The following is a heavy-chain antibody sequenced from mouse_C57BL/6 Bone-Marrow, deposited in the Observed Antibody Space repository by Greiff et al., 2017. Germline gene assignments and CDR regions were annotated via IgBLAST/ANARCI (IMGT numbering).Heavy chain of an antibody. D-gene: IGHD2-3*01. CDR2: IYPRSGNT. J-gene: IGHJ2*01. V-gene: IGHV1-81*01. CDR3: ARGDDGYYFDY. Sequence: QVQLQQSGAELARPGASVKLSCKASGYTFTSYGLSWVKQRTGQGLEWIGEIYPRSGNTYYNEKFKGKATLTADKSSSTAYMELRSLTSEDSAVYYCARGDDGYYFDYWGQGTTLTVSS. CDR1: GYTFTSYG.